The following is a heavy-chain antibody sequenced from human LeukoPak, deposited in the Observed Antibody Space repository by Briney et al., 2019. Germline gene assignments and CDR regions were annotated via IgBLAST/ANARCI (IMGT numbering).Heavy chain of an antibody. CDR1: GGSISSGGYY. J-gene: IGHJ4*02. Sequence: PSETLSLTCTVSGGSISSGGYYWSWIRQHPGKGLEWIGYIYYSGSTYYNPSLKSRVTISVDTSKNQFSLKLSSVTAADTAVYYCARDASGYAQLDYWGQGTLVTVSS. CDR3: ARDASGYAQLDY. V-gene: IGHV4-31*03. CDR2: IYYSGST. D-gene: IGHD5-12*01.